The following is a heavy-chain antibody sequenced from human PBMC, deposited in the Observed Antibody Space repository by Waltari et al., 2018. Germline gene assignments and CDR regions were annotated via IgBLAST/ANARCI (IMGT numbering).Heavy chain of an antibody. Sequence: QVQLVESGGGVVQPGGSLRRSCAASGFTFSSYGMPWVRQAPGKGLELVAFIRYDGSNKYYADSVKGRFTISRDNSKNTLYLQMNSLRAEDTAVYYCAKYDWGTSSYDYWGQGTLVTVSS. D-gene: IGHD3-16*01. V-gene: IGHV3-30*02. CDR3: AKYDWGTSSYDY. CDR1: GFTFSSYG. CDR2: IRYDGSNK. J-gene: IGHJ4*02.